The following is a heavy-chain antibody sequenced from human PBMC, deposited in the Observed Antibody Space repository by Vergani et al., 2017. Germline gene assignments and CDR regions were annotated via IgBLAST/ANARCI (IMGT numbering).Heavy chain of an antibody. V-gene: IGHV5-51*03. D-gene: IGHD3-3*01. J-gene: IGHJ5*02. CDR1: GYSITNYW. Sequence: EVQLVQSGAEVKKPGESLKTSCQGSGYSITNYWIAWVRQRPGKGLEWMGIIYAGDSDVRYSPSFQGQVTMSVDKSLSTAYLQWSSLKASDTATYYCAKTHDFSSLYSSYNWFDPWGQGTQVTVSS. CDR3: AKTHDFSSLYSSYNWFDP. CDR2: IYAGDSDV.